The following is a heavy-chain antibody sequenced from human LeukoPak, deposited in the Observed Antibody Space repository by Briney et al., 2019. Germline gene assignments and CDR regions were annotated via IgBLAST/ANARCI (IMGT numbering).Heavy chain of an antibody. CDR2: IYYSGST. D-gene: IGHD2-2*01. Sequence: SETLSLTCTVSGGSISSYYWRWIRQPPGKGLEWIGYIYYSGSTNYNPSLKSRVTISVDTSKNQFSLKLSSVTAADTAVYYCARDRGSTSYSNWFDPWGQGTLVTVSS. CDR3: ARDRGSTSYSNWFDP. J-gene: IGHJ5*02. V-gene: IGHV4-59*01. CDR1: GGSISSYY.